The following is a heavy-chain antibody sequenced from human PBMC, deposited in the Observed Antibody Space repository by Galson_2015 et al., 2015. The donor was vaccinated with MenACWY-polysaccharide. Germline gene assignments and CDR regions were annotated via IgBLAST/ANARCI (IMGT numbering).Heavy chain of an antibody. CDR3: ARSYCAGDCPERDFDS. CDR2: INPSAGTI. J-gene: IGHJ5*01. CDR1: GHTFSSYN. V-gene: IGHV1-46*01. Sequence: SVKVSCKASGHTFSSYNMNWVRQAPGQGLEWMGIINPSAGTITYAQNFQGRVTMTRDTSTSTVYMELSSLRSGDTAVYYCARSYCAGDCPERDFDSWGQGTLVTVSS. D-gene: IGHD2-21*02.